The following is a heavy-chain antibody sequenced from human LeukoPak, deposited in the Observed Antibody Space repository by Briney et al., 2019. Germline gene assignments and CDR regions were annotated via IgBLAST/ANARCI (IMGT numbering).Heavy chain of an antibody. D-gene: IGHD6-13*01. CDR3: ARGLGSSWYGD. CDR1: GGSISSGDYY. J-gene: IGHJ4*02. V-gene: IGHV4-30-4*01. CDR2: IYYSGST. Sequence: SQTLSLTCTVSGGSISSGDYYWTWIRQPPGKGLEWIGYIYYSGSTYYSPSLKSRATISVDTSKNEFSLRPRSVTAADTAVYYCARGLGSSWYGDWGQGTLVTVSS.